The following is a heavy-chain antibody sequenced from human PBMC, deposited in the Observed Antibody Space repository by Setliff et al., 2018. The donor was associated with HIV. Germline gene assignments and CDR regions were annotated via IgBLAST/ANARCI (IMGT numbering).Heavy chain of an antibody. CDR1: GYTLTDYY. CDR3: SRDVGVPGRGNALDY. Sequence: ASVKVSCKASGYTLTDYYMHWVRQAPGQGLEWMGRIAPNSGGTKYAQKFEGRVTMTRDTSINTVYMEVSSLRSDDTAVYYCSRDVGVPGRGNALDYWGQGTQVTVSS. J-gene: IGHJ4*02. V-gene: IGHV1-2*06. D-gene: IGHD1-26*01. CDR2: IAPNSGGT.